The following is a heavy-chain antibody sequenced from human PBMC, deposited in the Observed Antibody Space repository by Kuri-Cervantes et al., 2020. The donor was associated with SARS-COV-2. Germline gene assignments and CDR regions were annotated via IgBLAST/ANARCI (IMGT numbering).Heavy chain of an antibody. CDR3: ATPRTGYSSSWGAFDI. D-gene: IGHD6-13*01. J-gene: IGHJ3*02. Sequence: ASVKVSCKASGYTFTSYYMHWVRQAPGQGLEWMGIINPSGGSTSYAQKFQGRVTMTRDTSTSTAYMELSSLRSEDTAVYYCATPRTGYSSSWGAFDIWGQGTMVTVSS. CDR1: GYTFTSYY. CDR2: INPSGGST. V-gene: IGHV1-46*01.